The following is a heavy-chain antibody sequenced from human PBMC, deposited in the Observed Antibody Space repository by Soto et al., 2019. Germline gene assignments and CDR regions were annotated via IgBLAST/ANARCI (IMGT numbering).Heavy chain of an antibody. CDR3: AREDYYDSSGSLAY. CDR2: IYTSGST. CDR1: GGSVNGYY. D-gene: IGHD3-22*01. V-gene: IGHV4-4*07. J-gene: IGHJ4*02. Sequence: SETLSLTCAVYGGSVNGYYWNWIRQPPGKGLEWIGRIYTSGSTNYNPSLKSRVTMSVDTSKNQFSLKLSSVTAADTAVYYCAREDYYDSSGSLAYWGQGTLVTVSS.